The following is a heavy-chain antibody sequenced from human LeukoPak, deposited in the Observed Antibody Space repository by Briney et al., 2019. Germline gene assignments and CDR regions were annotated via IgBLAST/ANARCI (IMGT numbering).Heavy chain of an antibody. CDR2: IKQDGSER. Sequence: GGSLRLSCAASGFTFSRYWMSWVRQAPGKGLEWVANIKQDGSERYHVDSVRGRFTISRDNAKNSLFLQMNSLRAEDTAVYYCATVGLEPLPDYFDYWGQGTLVTVSS. V-gene: IGHV3-7*01. D-gene: IGHD1-1*01. CDR1: GFTFSRYW. J-gene: IGHJ4*02. CDR3: ATVGLEPLPDYFDY.